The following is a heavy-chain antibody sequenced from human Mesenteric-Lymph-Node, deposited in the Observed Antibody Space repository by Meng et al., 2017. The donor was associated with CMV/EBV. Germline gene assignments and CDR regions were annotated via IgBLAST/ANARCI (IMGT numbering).Heavy chain of an antibody. Sequence: LRLSCAVYGGSLSGYYWSWIRQPPGKGLEWIGYIYYSGSTYYNPSLKSRVTISVDTSKNQFSLKLSSVTAADTAVYYCARLKRVGDYVDYWGQGTLVTVSS. CDR1: GGSLSGYY. V-gene: IGHV4-30-4*08. D-gene: IGHD4-17*01. CDR2: IYYSGST. CDR3: ARLKRVGDYVDY. J-gene: IGHJ4*02.